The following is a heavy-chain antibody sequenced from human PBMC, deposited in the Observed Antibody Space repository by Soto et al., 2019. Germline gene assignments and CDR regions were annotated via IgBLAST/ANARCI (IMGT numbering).Heavy chain of an antibody. CDR1: GDSASSSSAA. Sequence: SDTLSLTCAISGDSASSSSAAWNWIRQSPSRGLEWLGRTYYRSKWYNDYSVSVKSRITINPDTSKNQFSLQLNSVTPEDTAVYHCARDPGYGDFFDYWRQGTLVTVSS. CDR3: ARDPGYGDFFDY. J-gene: IGHJ4*02. D-gene: IGHD5-18*01. CDR2: TYYRSKWYN. V-gene: IGHV6-1*01.